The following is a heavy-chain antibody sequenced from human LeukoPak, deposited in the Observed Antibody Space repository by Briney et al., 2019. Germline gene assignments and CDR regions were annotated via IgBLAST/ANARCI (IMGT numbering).Heavy chain of an antibody. J-gene: IGHJ3*02. CDR1: GGSISSYY. V-gene: IGHV4-59*08. Sequence: SQTLSLTCTVSGGSISSYYWSWIRQPPGKGLEWIGYIYYSGSTNYNPSLKSRVTISVDTSKNQFSLKLSSVTAADTAVYYCATSYSSSSDAFDIWGQGTMVTVTS. D-gene: IGHD6-13*01. CDR3: ATSYSSSSDAFDI. CDR2: IYYSGST.